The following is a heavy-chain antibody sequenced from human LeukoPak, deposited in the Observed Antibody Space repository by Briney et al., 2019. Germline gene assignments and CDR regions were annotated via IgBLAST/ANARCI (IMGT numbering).Heavy chain of an antibody. J-gene: IGHJ4*02. Sequence: GGSLRLSCAASGFTFSTSAMNWVRQAPGKGLEWVSAISTSGASTYYADSVKGRFSISRDNSRNTLYLQMNSLRVEDTAFYYCAKDNRPHHTSGPNPDPLQWGQGALVTVSS. D-gene: IGHD6-19*01. CDR3: AKDNRPHHTSGPNPDPLQ. CDR2: ISTSGAST. CDR1: GFTFSTSA. V-gene: IGHV3-23*01.